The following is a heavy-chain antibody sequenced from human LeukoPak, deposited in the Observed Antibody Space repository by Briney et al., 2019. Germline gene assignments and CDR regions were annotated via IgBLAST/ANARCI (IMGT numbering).Heavy chain of an antibody. CDR2: IKKDGSEE. CDR1: GFTLNSYL. CDR3: ARSNPNRNALDL. D-gene: IGHD1-14*01. V-gene: IGHV3-7*01. Sequence: PGGSLSLSCAASGFTLNSYLMSWVRQAPGRGLEWVANIKKDGSEENYLDSVKGRFTVSRDNAKNSLYLQMKSLRGEDTAVYYCARSNPNRNALDLWGEGTMVTISS. J-gene: IGHJ3*01.